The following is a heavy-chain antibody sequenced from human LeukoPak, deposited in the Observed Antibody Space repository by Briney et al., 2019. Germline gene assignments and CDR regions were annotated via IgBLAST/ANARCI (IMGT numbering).Heavy chain of an antibody. CDR3: ARGVVVVVAATQSHYYYGMDV. CDR2: INHSGST. J-gene: IGHJ6*02. Sequence: SETLSLTCAAYGGSFSGYYWSWIRQPPGKGLEWIGEINHSGSTNYNRSLKSRVTTSVDTSKNQFSLKLSSVTAADTAVYYCARGVVVVVAATQSHYYYGMDVWGQGTTVTVSS. CDR1: GGSFSGYY. V-gene: IGHV4-34*01. D-gene: IGHD2-15*01.